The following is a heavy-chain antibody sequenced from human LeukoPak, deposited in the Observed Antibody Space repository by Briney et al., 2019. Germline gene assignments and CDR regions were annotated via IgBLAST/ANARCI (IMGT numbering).Heavy chain of an antibody. J-gene: IGHJ5*02. CDR1: GFTFSDYY. D-gene: IGHD6-19*01. CDR2: ISSNGRTI. CDR3: ARTQQWLVLRFDP. Sequence: GGSLRLSCAASGFTFSDYYMSWIRQAPGKGPEWISYISSNGRTIYYADSVKGRFTISRDNARKSVYLQMNSLRAEDTAIYYCARTQQWLVLRFDPWGQGTLVTVSS. V-gene: IGHV3-11*01.